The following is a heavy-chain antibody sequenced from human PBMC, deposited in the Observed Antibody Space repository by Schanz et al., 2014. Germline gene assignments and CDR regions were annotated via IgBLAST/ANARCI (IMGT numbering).Heavy chain of an antibody. CDR1: GFTFSDYY. CDR2: ISSSSSYT. D-gene: IGHD3-3*01. J-gene: IGHJ4*02. CDR3: ARDKGGYYPFDY. Sequence: VQLLESGGALVRPGGSLRLSCAASGFTFSDYYMSWIRQAPGKGLEWVSYISSSSSYTNYADSVKGRFTISRDNAKNSLYLQMNSLRAEDTAVYYCARDKGGYYPFDYWGQGTLVTVSS. V-gene: IGHV3-11*06.